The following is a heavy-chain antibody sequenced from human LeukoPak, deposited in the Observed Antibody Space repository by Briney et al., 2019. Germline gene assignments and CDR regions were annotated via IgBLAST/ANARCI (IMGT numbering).Heavy chain of an antibody. Sequence: PSETPSLTCTVSGYSISSGFYWGWIRQPPGKGLEWIGEIYHSGSTNYNPSLESRVTISVDKSKNQFSLKLSSVTAADTAVYYCARDREGGSGSTGLDYWGQGTLVTVSS. CDR1: GYSISSGFY. CDR3: ARDREGGSGSTGLDY. V-gene: IGHV4-38-2*02. CDR2: IYHSGST. J-gene: IGHJ4*02. D-gene: IGHD3-10*01.